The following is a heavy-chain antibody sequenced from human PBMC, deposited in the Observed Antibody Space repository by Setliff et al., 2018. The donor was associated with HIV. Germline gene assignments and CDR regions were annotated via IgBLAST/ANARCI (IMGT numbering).Heavy chain of an antibody. CDR3: ARDWTYCGSPSCSSWVDP. J-gene: IGHJ5*02. D-gene: IGHD2-2*01. CDR1: GYTLTELS. CDR2: LDPKDGKT. Sequence: ASVKVSCKVSGYTLTELSRHWVRQAPGKGLEWMGGLDPKDGKTMYAQKFQGRVTMTEDTSTDTAHMELSSLTSEDTAVYYCARDWTYCGSPSCSSWVDPWGQGTLVTVSS. V-gene: IGHV1-24*01.